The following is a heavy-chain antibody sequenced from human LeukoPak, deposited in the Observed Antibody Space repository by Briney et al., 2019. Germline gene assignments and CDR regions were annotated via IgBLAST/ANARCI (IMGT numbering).Heavy chain of an antibody. CDR2: ISGSGGST. CDR3: ARSGRTGYSYGYDNY. Sequence: GGSLRLSCAASGFTFSSYAMSWVRQAPGKGLEWVSAISGSGGSTYYADSVKGRFTISRDNSKNTLYLQMNSLRAEDTAVYYCARSGRTGYSYGYDNYWGRGTLVTVSS. V-gene: IGHV3-23*01. D-gene: IGHD5-18*01. J-gene: IGHJ4*02. CDR1: GFTFSSYA.